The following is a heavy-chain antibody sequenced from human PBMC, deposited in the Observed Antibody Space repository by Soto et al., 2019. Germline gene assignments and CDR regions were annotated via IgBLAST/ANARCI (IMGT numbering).Heavy chain of an antibody. CDR1: GYTFTSYY. Sequence: QVQLVQSGAEVKKPGASVKVSCKASGYTFTSYYMHWVRQAPGQGLEWMGIINPSGGSTSYAQKFQGRVTMTRDTSTSTVYMELSSLRSEDTAVYYCARGGVAACPFGFFDYWGQGTLVTVSS. V-gene: IGHV1-46*01. J-gene: IGHJ4*02. D-gene: IGHD3-16*01. CDR3: ARGGVAACPFGFFDY. CDR2: INPSGGST.